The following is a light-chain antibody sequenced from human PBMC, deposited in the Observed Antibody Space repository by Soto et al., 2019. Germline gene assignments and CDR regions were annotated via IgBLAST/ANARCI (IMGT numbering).Light chain of an antibody. J-gene: IGLJ2*01. CDR3: SSYGGSDNLI. V-gene: IGLV2-8*01. CDR2: EDI. CDR1: SSNVGGYNC. Sequence: QSALTQPPSASGSLGQSVTISCTGSSSNVGGYNCVSWFQQHPGKAPKLMIFEDIKRPSGVPDRFSASKSGNTASLTVSGLQAEDEADYYCSSYGGSDNLIFGGGTKLTVL.